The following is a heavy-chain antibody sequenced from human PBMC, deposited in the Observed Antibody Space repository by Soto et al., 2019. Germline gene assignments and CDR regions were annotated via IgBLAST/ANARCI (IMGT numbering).Heavy chain of an antibody. CDR2: IYPGGSDT. CDR1: GYSFTSYW. CDR3: ARPDYYDSSGYYSSNDY. Sequence: PGESLKISCKGSGYSFTSYWIGWVRQMPGKGLEWMGIIYPGGSDTRYSPSFQGQVTISADKSISTAYLQWSSLKASDTAMYYCARPDYYDSSGYYSSNDYWGQGTLVTVSS. D-gene: IGHD3-22*01. V-gene: IGHV5-51*01. J-gene: IGHJ4*02.